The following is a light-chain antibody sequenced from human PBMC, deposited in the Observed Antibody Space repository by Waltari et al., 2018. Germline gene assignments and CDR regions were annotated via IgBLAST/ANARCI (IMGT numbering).Light chain of an antibody. CDR2: GND. V-gene: IGLV1-40*02. CDR3: QSFDTSLSHGVV. Sequence: QSILTQPPSVSGAPGQRVTISCTGSSSNTGAGQDVHWYQEFPGTGPKLLIYGNDNRPAGVPDRFAGSKSGTSASLTSTGLQAEDEADYYCQSFDTSLSHGVVFGGGTKVTVL. CDR1: SSNTGAGQD. J-gene: IGLJ3*02.